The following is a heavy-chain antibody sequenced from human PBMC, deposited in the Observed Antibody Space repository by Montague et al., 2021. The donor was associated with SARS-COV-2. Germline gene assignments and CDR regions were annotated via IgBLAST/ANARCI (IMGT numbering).Heavy chain of an antibody. CDR1: GGSISSSSYY. J-gene: IGHJ6*02. Sequence: SETLSLTCTVSGGSISSSSYYWGWIRQPPGKGLEWIGSIYYSGSTYYNPSLKSRVTISVDTSKNQFSLKLSSVTAAGTAVYYCARDLAGYYGSGSYGGMDVWGQGTTVTVSS. V-gene: IGHV4-39*07. CDR3: ARDLAGYYGSGSYGGMDV. CDR2: IYYSGST. D-gene: IGHD3-10*01.